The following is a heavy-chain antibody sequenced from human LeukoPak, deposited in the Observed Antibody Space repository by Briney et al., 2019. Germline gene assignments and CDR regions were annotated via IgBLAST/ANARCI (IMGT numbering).Heavy chain of an antibody. Sequence: GGSLRLSCAASGFTFSSYGMHWVRQAPGKGLEWVAFIRYDGSNKYYADSVKGRFTISRDNSKNTLYLQMNSLRAEDTAVYYCAKTFVAARLNYMDVWGKGTTVTVSS. V-gene: IGHV3-30*02. CDR2: IRYDGSNK. CDR1: GFTFSSYG. CDR3: AKTFVAARLNYMDV. D-gene: IGHD6-6*01. J-gene: IGHJ6*03.